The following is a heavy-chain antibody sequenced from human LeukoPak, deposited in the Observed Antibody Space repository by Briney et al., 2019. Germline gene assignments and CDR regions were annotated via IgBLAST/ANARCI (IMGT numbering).Heavy chain of an antibody. J-gene: IGHJ4*02. CDR2: ISYDGSNK. CDR3: AKEDYGDYVY. Sequence: GGSLRLSCAASGFTFSNYGMHWVRQAPGKGLEWVAVISYDGSNKYYADSVKGRFTISRDNSKNTLYLQMNSLRAEDTAVYYCAKEDYGDYVYWGQGTLSPSPQ. V-gene: IGHV3-30*18. CDR1: GFTFSNYG. D-gene: IGHD4-17*01.